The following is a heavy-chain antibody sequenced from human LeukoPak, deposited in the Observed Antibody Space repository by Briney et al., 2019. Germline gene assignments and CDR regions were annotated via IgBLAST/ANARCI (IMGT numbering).Heavy chain of an antibody. Sequence: KPGGSLRLSCAASGFSFSSYAMSWVRQAPGKGLEWVSSISGSGGSPYYADSVKGRFTISRDNSKNTVYPQMNSLRAEDAAVYSCAKVTTTATRGLFDSWGQGTLVTVPS. J-gene: IGHJ4*02. V-gene: IGHV3-23*01. CDR3: AKVTTTATRGLFDS. D-gene: IGHD1-1*01. CDR1: GFSFSSYA. CDR2: ISGSGGSP.